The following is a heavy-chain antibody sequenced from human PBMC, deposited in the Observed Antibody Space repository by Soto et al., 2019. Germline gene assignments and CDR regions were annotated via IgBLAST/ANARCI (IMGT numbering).Heavy chain of an antibody. J-gene: IGHJ6*02. V-gene: IGHV3-13*01. CDR3: ARELHGGSYGMDV. CDR1: GFTFSNYD. Sequence: LRLSCAASGFTFSNYDMHWVRQVTGKGLEWVSGITTAGDTYYPGSVKGRFTISREKAKNSLYLQMNSLSAGDTAVYYCARELHGGSYGMDVWGQGTTVTVSS. CDR2: ITTAGDT.